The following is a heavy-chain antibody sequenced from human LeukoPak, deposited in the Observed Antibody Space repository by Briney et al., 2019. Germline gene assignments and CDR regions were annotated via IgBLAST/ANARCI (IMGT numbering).Heavy chain of an antibody. Sequence: GGSLRLSCAASGFTFRSYAMNWVRLAPGKGLEWVSSVAGRGDVTYYADSVKGRFTISRDNAKSSLSLQMNGLRVEDTAVYYCARGMAVAANWFDPWGQGTLVTVSS. CDR3: ARGMAVAANWFDP. D-gene: IGHD6-19*01. J-gene: IGHJ5*02. CDR1: GFTFRSYA. V-gene: IGHV3-21*04. CDR2: VAGRGDVT.